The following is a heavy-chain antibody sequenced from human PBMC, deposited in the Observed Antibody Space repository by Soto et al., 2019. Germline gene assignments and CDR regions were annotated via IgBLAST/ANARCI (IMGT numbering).Heavy chain of an antibody. V-gene: IGHV1-46*04. CDR1: GYTFTSYY. D-gene: IGHD3-22*01. CDR3: ARGLVVITYDAFDI. Sequence: QVQLVQSGAEVKKPGASVKVSCKASGYTFTSYYMHWVRQAPGQGLEWMGIINPTGGSTSYAQKWQGRVSMTRDTSTSTVYVELSSLRSEHTAVYYCARGLVVITYDAFDIWGQGTMVTVSS. J-gene: IGHJ3*02. CDR2: INPTGGST.